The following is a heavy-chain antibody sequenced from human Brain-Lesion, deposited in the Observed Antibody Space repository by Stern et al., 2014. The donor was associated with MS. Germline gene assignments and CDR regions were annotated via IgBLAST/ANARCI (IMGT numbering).Heavy chain of an antibody. J-gene: IGHJ6*02. Sequence: QVQLVHFGAEVKKPGASVKVSCKTSGYIFTGYYIHWVRQAPGQGLEWMAWINPNTGGTKYAQKFQGRVTMSRDTSISTAYVELSSLTSDDTAVYYCARDQRGITIFGVVTDYYYLGMDVWGQGTTVTVSS. V-gene: IGHV1-2*02. CDR1: GYIFTGYY. CDR2: INPNTGGT. CDR3: ARDQRGITIFGVVTDYYYLGMDV. D-gene: IGHD3-3*01.